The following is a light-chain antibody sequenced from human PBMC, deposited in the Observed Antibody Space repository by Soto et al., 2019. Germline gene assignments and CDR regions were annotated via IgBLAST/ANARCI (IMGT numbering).Light chain of an antibody. J-gene: IGKJ4*01. CDR3: QHYNSYPLS. CDR1: QSVSSY. CDR2: DAS. Sequence: EIVLTQSPATLSLSPGERATLSCRASQSVSSYLAWYQQKPGQAPRLLIYDASNRATGIPARFSGSGSGTEFTLTISSLQPDDFATYYCQHYNSYPLSFGGGTKVEIK. V-gene: IGKV3-11*01.